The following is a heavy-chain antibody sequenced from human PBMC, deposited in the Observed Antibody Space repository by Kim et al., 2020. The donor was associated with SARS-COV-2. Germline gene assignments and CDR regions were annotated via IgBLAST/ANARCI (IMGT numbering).Heavy chain of an antibody. CDR3: TRGGWDYYFDW. D-gene: IGHD1-26*01. J-gene: IGHJ4*02. V-gene: IGHV3-74*01. CDR2: ITSDGSST. Sequence: GGSLRLSCAASGFTLSSDWMHWVRQAPGKGLVWVSRITSDGSSTSYADSVKGRFTISRDNAKNMLYLQMNSLRAEDTAVYYCTRGGWDYYFDWWGQGTLVTVSS. CDR1: GFTLSSDW.